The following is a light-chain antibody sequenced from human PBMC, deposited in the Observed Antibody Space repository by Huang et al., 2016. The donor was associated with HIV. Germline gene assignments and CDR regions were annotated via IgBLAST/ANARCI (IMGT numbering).Light chain of an antibody. CDR2: GAA. Sequence: EIVLTQSPGTLSLSPGETATLSCRASLSISSSYLAWYQPKPGQAPRFLIFGAASRATGIPDRFSGSGSGTDFTLTINRLEPEDFAVYYCQQYSGSPWTFGQGTKVEIK. V-gene: IGKV3-20*01. J-gene: IGKJ1*01. CDR3: QQYSGSPWT. CDR1: LSISSSY.